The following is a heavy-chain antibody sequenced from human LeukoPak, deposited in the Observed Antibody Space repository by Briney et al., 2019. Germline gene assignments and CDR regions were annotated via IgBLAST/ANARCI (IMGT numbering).Heavy chain of an antibody. CDR2: ITDSGDGV. J-gene: IGHJ3*02. Sequence: GGSLRLSCAASGFTFSSHSMSWVRQAPGKGLEWVSAITDSGDGVYYADSVKGRFTISRDSSKDTLFLQMNNLRADDTAVYYCATDSPILTIRGQGTMVTVSS. V-gene: IGHV3-23*01. CDR1: GFTFSSHS. D-gene: IGHD3-3*01. CDR3: ATDSPILTI.